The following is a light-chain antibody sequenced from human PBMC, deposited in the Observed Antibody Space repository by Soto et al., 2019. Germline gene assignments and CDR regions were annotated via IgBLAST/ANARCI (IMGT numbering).Light chain of an antibody. CDR1: QSISSSY. CDR3: QQYGSSPGT. CDR2: GAC. V-gene: IGKV3-20*01. Sequence: EIVLTQSPGTLSLSPGERATLSCRASQSISSSYLAWYQQKPGQAPRLLIYGACSRATGITDRFSGSGSGTDFTLTISRLEPEDFAVYYCQQYGSSPGTCGQGTKLEIK. J-gene: IGKJ2*01.